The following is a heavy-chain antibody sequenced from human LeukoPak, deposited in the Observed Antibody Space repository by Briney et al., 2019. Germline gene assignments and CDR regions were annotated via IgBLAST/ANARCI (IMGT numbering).Heavy chain of an antibody. CDR1: GYTFTGYY. Sequence: ASVKVSCKASGYTFTGYYMHWVRQAPGQGLEWMGWINPSSGGTNYAQKFQGRVTMTRDTSISTAYMELSRLRSDDTAVYYCATTTVAGFSEYFQHWGQGTLVTVSS. J-gene: IGHJ1*01. CDR2: INPSSGGT. CDR3: ATTTVAGFSEYFQH. D-gene: IGHD6-19*01. V-gene: IGHV1-2*02.